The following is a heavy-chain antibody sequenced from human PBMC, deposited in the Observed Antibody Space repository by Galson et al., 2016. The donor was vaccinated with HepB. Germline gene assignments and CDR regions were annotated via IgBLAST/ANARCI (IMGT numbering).Heavy chain of an antibody. Sequence: SLRLSCAASGFTFSLHSMTWVRQAPGKGLEWVALISYDGANKYYADSVKGRFTISRDLSNNTLYLHLNSLRSEDSAIYYCAREDNYGDYVGGAPLDYWGQGTLVTISS. V-gene: IGHV3-30*14. CDR1: GFTFSLHS. CDR3: AREDNYGDYVGGAPLDY. CDR2: ISYDGANK. D-gene: IGHD4-17*01. J-gene: IGHJ4*02.